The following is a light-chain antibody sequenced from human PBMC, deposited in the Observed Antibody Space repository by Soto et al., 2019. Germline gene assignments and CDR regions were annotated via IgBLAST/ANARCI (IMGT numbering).Light chain of an antibody. CDR2: KNN. V-gene: IGLV1-47*01. J-gene: IGLJ2*01. CDR1: RSNIATNY. Sequence: QSVLTQPPSASGTPGQRVTISCSGSRSNIATNYVYWYQQLPGTAPKLLIYKNNQRPSGVPDRFSGSKSDTSASLAISGLRSEDEADYYCAAWDDGLSGVVFGGGTQLTVL. CDR3: AAWDDGLSGVV.